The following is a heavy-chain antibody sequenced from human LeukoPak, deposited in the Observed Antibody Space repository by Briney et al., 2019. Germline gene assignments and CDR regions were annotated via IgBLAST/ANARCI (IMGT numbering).Heavy chain of an antibody. CDR3: ARAKGRLLSAFDI. V-gene: IGHV3-64*01. J-gene: IGHJ3*02. D-gene: IGHD2-21*02. Sequence: PGGSLRLSCAASGFTFSYYAMHWVRQAPGKGLEYVSAISSNGGSTYYANSVKGRFTISRDNSKNTLYLQMGSLRAEDMAVYYCARAKGRLLSAFDIWGHGTMVTVSS. CDR1: GFTFSYYA. CDR2: ISSNGGST.